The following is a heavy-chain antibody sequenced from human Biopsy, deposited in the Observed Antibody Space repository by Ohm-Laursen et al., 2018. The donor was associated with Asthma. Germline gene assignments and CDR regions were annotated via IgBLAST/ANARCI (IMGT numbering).Heavy chain of an antibody. CDR1: GLCFGDYS. V-gene: IGHV3-9*01. D-gene: IGHD3-22*01. CDR2: ISWNGRTS. Sequence: SLRLSCAASGLCFGDYSMHWIRQPQGKGLEWVSGISWNGRTSDYADSVKGRFTISRDNAKKSLFLQMNSLQVDDTALYFCVRDTVLDSWSADGLYGMDVWGQGTTVTVSS. CDR3: VRDTVLDSWSADGLYGMDV. J-gene: IGHJ6*02.